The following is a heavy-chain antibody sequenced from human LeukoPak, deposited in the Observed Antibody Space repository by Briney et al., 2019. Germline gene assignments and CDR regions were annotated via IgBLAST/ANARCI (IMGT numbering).Heavy chain of an antibody. D-gene: IGHD3-3*01. CDR1: GLTFDNYA. J-gene: IGHJ4*02. V-gene: IGHV3-9*03. CDR2: ISWNSGSI. CDR3: AKDMRRGGYYDFWSGYSPFDY. Sequence: GGSLRLSCAASGLTFDNYATHWVRLAPGKGMEWVSGISWNSGSIGYADSVKGRFTISRDNAKNILYLQMNSLRAEDMALYYCAKDMRRGGYYDFWSGYSPFDYWGQGNLVTVSS.